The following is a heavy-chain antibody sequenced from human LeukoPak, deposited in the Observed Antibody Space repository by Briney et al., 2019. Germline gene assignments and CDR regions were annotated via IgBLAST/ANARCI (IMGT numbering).Heavy chain of an antibody. CDR1: GFTFDDYA. Sequence: GGSPRLSCAASGFTFDDYAMHWVRQAPGKGLEWVSGISWNSGSIGYADSVKGRFTISRDNAKNSLYLQMNSLRAEDTALYYCAKDAQYSSSWYDYWGQGTLVTVSS. J-gene: IGHJ4*02. V-gene: IGHV3-9*01. D-gene: IGHD6-13*01. CDR2: ISWNSGSI. CDR3: AKDAQYSSSWYDY.